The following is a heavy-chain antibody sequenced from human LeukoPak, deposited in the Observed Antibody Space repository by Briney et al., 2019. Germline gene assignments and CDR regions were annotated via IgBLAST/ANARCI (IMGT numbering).Heavy chain of an antibody. CDR3: AKAPYYDILTGFYTDWYFDL. V-gene: IGHV3-23*01. CDR2: ISVSGNT. Sequence: GGSLRLSCAASGFTLSSYAMSWVRQGPGKGLEWVSAISVSGNTYHADSVKGRFTISRDSSKNTLYLQMNSLRAGDAAVYYCAKAPYYDILTGFYTDWYFDLWGRGTLVTVSS. D-gene: IGHD3-9*01. CDR1: GFTLSSYA. J-gene: IGHJ2*01.